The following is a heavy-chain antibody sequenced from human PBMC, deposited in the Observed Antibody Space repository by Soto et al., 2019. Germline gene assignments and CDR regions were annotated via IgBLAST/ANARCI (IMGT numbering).Heavy chain of an antibody. Sequence: ASVKVSCKAFGYAFNAFYMHWVRQAPGQGHEWMGVINPSGDGTSYAQKFQGRVTMTRDTSTSTVYKELSSLSSEDTAVYYCARAALGYDHADVWGQGTTVTVTS. CDR3: ARAALGYDHADV. D-gene: IGHD6-13*01. CDR1: GYAFNAFY. J-gene: IGHJ6*02. CDR2: INPSGDGT. V-gene: IGHV1-46*02.